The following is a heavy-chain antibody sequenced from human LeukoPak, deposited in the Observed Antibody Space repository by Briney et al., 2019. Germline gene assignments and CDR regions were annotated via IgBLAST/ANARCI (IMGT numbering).Heavy chain of an antibody. CDR1: GGSISSYY. CDR2: IYTSGST. Sequence: SETLSLTCTVSGGSISSYYWSWIRQPAGKGLEWIGRIYTSGSTNYNPSLKSRVTMSVDTYKNQFSLKLSSVTAADTAVYYCARDLRCGSGGSCYSQYYFDYWGQGTLVTVSS. CDR3: ARDLRCGSGGSCYSQYYFDY. D-gene: IGHD2-15*01. V-gene: IGHV4-4*07. J-gene: IGHJ4*02.